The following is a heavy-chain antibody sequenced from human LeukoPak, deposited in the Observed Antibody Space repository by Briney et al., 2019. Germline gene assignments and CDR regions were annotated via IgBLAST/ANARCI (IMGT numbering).Heavy chain of an antibody. CDR2: IYHSGST. D-gene: IGHD6-19*01. Sequence: GSLRLSCAASGFTFNTYTMNWVRQPPGKGLEWIGEIYHSGSTNYNPSLKSRVTISVDKSKNQFSLKLSSVTAADTAVYYCARDFGAVAGKVFDYWGQGTLVTVSS. CDR1: GFTFNTYTM. V-gene: IGHV4-4*02. J-gene: IGHJ4*02. CDR3: ARDFGAVAGKVFDY.